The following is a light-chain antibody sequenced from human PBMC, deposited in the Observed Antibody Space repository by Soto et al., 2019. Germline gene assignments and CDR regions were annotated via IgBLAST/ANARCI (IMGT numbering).Light chain of an antibody. Sequence: QSALTQPASVSGSPGQSITISCTGTSSDVGGYNYVSWCQQHPGKAPKFMIYDVSNRPSGVSNRFSGSKSGNTASLTISGLQAEDEADYYCCSYTTSNTRQIVFGTGTKVTV. J-gene: IGLJ1*01. V-gene: IGLV2-14*01. CDR2: DVS. CDR1: SSDVGGYNY. CDR3: CSYTTSNTRQIV.